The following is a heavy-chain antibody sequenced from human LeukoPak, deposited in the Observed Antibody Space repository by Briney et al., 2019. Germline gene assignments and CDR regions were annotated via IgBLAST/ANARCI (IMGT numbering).Heavy chain of an antibody. CDR3: ARDQGYYDSSGFERAVFGMDV. CDR2: ISSSSSYI. CDR1: GFSFSSYT. J-gene: IGHJ6*02. D-gene: IGHD3-22*01. Sequence: PGGSLRLSCAASGFSFSSYTMNWVRQAPGKGLEWVSSISSSSSYIYYADSVKGRFTISRDNAKNSLYLQMNSLRAEDTAVYYCARDQGYYDSSGFERAVFGMDVWGQRTTVTVSS. V-gene: IGHV3-21*01.